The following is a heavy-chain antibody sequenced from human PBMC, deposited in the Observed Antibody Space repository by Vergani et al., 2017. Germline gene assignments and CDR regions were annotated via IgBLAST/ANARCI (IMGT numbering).Heavy chain of an antibody. V-gene: IGHV4-30-4*01. CDR3: ARKRIVVVPAARGGFDY. CDR1: GGFISSGDYY. CDR2: IYYSGST. J-gene: IGHJ4*02. Sequence: QVQLQESGPGLVKPSQTLSLTCTVPGGFISSGDYYWSWIRQPPGKGLEWIGYIYYSGSTYYNPSLKSRVTISVDTSKNQFSLKLSSVTAADTAVYYCARKRIVVVPAARGGFDYWSQGTLVTVSS. D-gene: IGHD2-2*01.